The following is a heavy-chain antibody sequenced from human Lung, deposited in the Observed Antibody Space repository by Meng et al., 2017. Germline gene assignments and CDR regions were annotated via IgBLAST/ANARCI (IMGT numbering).Heavy chain of an antibody. J-gene: IGHJ2*01. CDR1: GYIFTNYD. Sequence: GQVVQYGADAKKPGASMTVSCKASGYIFTNYDISWVRQAPGQGLEWMGWISVKNGEAKYPQNFQGRVTMTTDTTTSTAYMELRSLTSDDTAVYYCARYVPNGSFWYFDFWGRGTLVTVSS. D-gene: IGHD6-13*01. CDR2: ISVKNGEA. V-gene: IGHV1-18*01. CDR3: ARYVPNGSFWYFDF.